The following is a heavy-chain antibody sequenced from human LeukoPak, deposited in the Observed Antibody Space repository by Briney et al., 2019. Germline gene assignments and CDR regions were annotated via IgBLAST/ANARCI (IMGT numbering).Heavy chain of an antibody. CDR3: ARVVPAAPFGY. J-gene: IGHJ4*02. Sequence: GSLLLSYAASGFTFSSYEMNWVRPAPGKGLGWVSYISSSGSTIYYADSVKGRFTISRDNAKNSLYLQMNSLRAEDTAVYYCARVVPAAPFGYWGQGTLVTVSS. D-gene: IGHD2-2*01. CDR1: GFTFSSYE. V-gene: IGHV3-48*03. CDR2: ISSSGSTI.